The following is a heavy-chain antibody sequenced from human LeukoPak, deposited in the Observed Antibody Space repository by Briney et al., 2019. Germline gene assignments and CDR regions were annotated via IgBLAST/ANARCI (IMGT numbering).Heavy chain of an antibody. CDR2: IYSTGST. V-gene: IGHV4-59*08. Sequence: SETLSLTCTVSGGSISNYYWSWLRQPPGKGLEWNGHIYSTGSTTYSPSLKSRVIMSADTSKNQFSLKVTSVTAADTAVYYCARHRPEGSYPLDSWGQGALVTVSS. CDR3: ARHRPEGSYPLDS. CDR1: GGSISNYY. J-gene: IGHJ4*02.